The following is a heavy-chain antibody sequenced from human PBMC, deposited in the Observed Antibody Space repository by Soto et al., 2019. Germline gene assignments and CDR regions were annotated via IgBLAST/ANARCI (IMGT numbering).Heavy chain of an antibody. D-gene: IGHD2-15*01. Sequence: QVQLQESGPGLVKPSQALSLTCTVSGGSTSSGGYYWSWIRQHPGKGLEWIGYIYYSGSTYYNPSLKSRVTISVDTSKNQFSLKLSSVTAADTAVYYCASGGYCSGGSCYSTFDYWGQGTLVTVSS. CDR2: IYYSGST. J-gene: IGHJ4*02. CDR1: GGSTSSGGYY. CDR3: ASGGYCSGGSCYSTFDY. V-gene: IGHV4-31*03.